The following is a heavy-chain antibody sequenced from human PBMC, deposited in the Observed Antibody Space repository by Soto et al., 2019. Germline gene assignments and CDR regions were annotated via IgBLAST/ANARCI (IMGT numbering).Heavy chain of an antibody. Sequence: SETLSLTCTVSGGSISSSNYYWGWIRQPPGKGLEWLDNIYHSGSTNYNPSLKSRVTISVDTSKNQFSLKLSSVTAADTAVYYCARGDPLLWFGEKVYYGMDVWGQGTTVTVSS. V-gene: IGHV4-39*07. J-gene: IGHJ6*02. D-gene: IGHD3-10*01. CDR3: ARGDPLLWFGEKVYYGMDV. CDR1: GGSISSSNYY. CDR2: IYHSGST.